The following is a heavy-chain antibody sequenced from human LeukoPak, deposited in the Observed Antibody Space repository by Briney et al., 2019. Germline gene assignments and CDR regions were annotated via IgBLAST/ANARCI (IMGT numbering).Heavy chain of an antibody. V-gene: IGHV3-48*03. CDR3: ARDRPRVGLDY. J-gene: IGHJ4*02. Sequence: HPGGSLRLSCAASGFTFSSYEMNWVRQAPGKGLEWVSYISISGSTIHYAGSVKGRFTISRNNAKNALYLQMNSLRAEDMAVYYCARDRPRVGLDYWGQGTLVTVSS. CDR1: GFTFSSYE. CDR2: ISISGSTI. D-gene: IGHD2-2*01.